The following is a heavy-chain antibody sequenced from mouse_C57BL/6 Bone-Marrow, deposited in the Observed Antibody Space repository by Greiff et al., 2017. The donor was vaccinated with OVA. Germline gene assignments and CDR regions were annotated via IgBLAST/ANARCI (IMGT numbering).Heavy chain of an antibody. J-gene: IGHJ2*01. CDR3: ARHEDGYYASYFDY. CDR2: IYPGDGDT. Sequence: VQRVESGPELVKPGASVKISCKASGYAFSSSWLNWVKQRPGKGLAWIGRIYPGDGDTNYNGKFQGKATLTADKSSSTAYMQLSSLTSDDSAVYFCARHEDGYYASYFDYWGQGTTLTVSS. V-gene: IGHV1-82*01. D-gene: IGHD2-3*01. CDR1: GYAFSSSW.